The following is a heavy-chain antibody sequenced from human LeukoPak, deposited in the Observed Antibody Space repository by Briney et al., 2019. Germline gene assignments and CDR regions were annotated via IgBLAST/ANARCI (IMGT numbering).Heavy chain of an antibody. J-gene: IGHJ5*02. CDR3: ARDWKTTVTKGNRFDP. Sequence: GGSLRLSCLASGFTFNLYSMHWVRQAPGKGLEFVSVISSDGVYTYYAYSVKGRFTISRDNAKNSLYLQMNSLRAEDTAVYCCARDWKTTVTKGNRFDPWGQGTLVTVSS. CDR1: GFTFNLYS. CDR2: ISSDGVYT. D-gene: IGHD4-17*01. V-gene: IGHV3-64*04.